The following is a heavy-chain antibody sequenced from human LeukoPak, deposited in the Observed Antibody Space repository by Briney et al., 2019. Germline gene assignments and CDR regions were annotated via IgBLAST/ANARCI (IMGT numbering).Heavy chain of an antibody. Sequence: GGSLRLSCAASGFTVSSNYMSWVRQAPGKGLEWVSGISGGGGTTYYSDSVKGRFTISRENAKRTLYVQMDSLRDEDTARNYCAKERXSTSSAIEFDYWGRGTLVTVSS. J-gene: IGHJ4*02. CDR3: AKERXSTSSAIEFDY. CDR1: GFTVSSNY. D-gene: IGHD6-6*01. CDR2: ISGGGGTT. V-gene: IGHV3-23*01.